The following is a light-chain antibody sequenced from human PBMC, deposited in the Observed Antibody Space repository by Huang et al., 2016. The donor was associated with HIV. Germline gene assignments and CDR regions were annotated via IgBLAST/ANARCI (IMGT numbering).Light chain of an antibody. CDR2: GAS. Sequence: EIVMTQSPATLSVSPGERATLSCRASQRVSSNLAWYQQKPGQAPRLLIYGASTRGTGIPARVSGSGSGTEFTLTISSLQSEDVAVYYCQQYNNWPQTFGQGTKVEIK. V-gene: IGKV3-15*01. J-gene: IGKJ1*01. CDR1: QRVSSN. CDR3: QQYNNWPQT.